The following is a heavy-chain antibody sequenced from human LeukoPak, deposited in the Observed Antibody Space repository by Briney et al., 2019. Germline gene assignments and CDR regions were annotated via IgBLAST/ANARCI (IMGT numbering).Heavy chain of an antibody. CDR2: ISYDGLNK. Sequence: PGGSLRLSCAASGFTFSSYGMHWVRQAPGKGLEWVAVISYDGLNKYYADSVKGRFTISRDNSKNTLYLQMNSLRAEDTAVYYCAREMATIGRGAFDIWGQGTIVTVSS. CDR3: AREMATIGRGAFDI. CDR1: GFTFSSYG. V-gene: IGHV3-30*19. D-gene: IGHD5-24*01. J-gene: IGHJ3*02.